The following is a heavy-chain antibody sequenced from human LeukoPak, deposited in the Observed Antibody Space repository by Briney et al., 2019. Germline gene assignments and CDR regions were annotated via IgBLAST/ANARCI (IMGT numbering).Heavy chain of an antibody. CDR1: GGTFSSYA. CDR2: IIPIFGTA. CDR3: ATEGMAAFPYYFDY. D-gene: IGHD6-13*01. J-gene: IGHJ4*02. V-gene: IGHV1-69*13. Sequence: SVKVSCKASGGTFSSYAISWVRQAPGQGLEWMGGIIPIFGTANYAQKFQGRVTITADESTSTAYMELSSLRSEDTAVYYCATEGMAAFPYYFDYWGQGTLVTVSS.